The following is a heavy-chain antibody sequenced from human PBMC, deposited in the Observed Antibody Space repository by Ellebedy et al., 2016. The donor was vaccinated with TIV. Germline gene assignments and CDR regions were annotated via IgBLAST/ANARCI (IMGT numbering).Heavy chain of an antibody. CDR3: ARGDHDYGDSFDY. CDR2: LNSQGNVP. CDR1: GFIFKNYW. J-gene: IGHJ4*02. V-gene: IGHV3-74*01. D-gene: IGHD4-17*01. Sequence: GGSLRLXXAASGFIFKNYWMHWVRQAPGKGPVWVSRLNSQGNVPNYADSVKGRFTISRDNTKNTLHLQMNSLRADDTALYYCARGDHDYGDSFDYWGQGILVIVSS.